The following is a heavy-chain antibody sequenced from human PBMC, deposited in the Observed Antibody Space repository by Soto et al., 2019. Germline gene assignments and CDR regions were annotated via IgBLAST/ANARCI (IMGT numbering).Heavy chain of an antibody. D-gene: IGHD3-10*01. CDR1: GGTFSRHS. CDR3: KSDLTSVRGS. CDR2: IIPIFDAT. Sequence: QVQMVQSGAEVKKPGSSARVSCKVSGGTFSRHSISWVRQAPGQGLEWMGGIIPIFDATQYAQKFQGRLTMPADDATHTFNMYLSVIRHKNTAISFCKSDLTSVRGSWGQGTLVTVS. V-gene: IGHV1-69*01. J-gene: IGHJ4*02.